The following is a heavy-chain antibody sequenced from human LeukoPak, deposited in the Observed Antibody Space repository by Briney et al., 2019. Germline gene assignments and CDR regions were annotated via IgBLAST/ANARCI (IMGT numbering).Heavy chain of an antibody. Sequence: WASVKVSCKASGYTFTDYYINWVRQAPGQGLEWFGWINPNSGDTDYAQKFQDRVTMTRDTSISTAYIELNFLRSDDTAVFYCARGDYYGSPKVVAAWGQGTLVTVSS. CDR1: GYTFTDYY. D-gene: IGHD3-10*01. J-gene: IGHJ5*02. V-gene: IGHV1-2*02. CDR2: INPNSGDT. CDR3: ARGDYYGSPKVVAA.